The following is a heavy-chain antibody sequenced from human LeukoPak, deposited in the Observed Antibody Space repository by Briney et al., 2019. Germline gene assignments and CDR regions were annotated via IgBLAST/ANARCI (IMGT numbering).Heavy chain of an antibody. CDR2: ISADNGNT. J-gene: IGHJ4*02. V-gene: IGHV1-18*01. CDR3: ARDSYYYDSSGYYNSPNFDY. CDR1: GYTFTSFG. D-gene: IGHD3-22*01. Sequence: ASVKVFCKASGYTFTSFGISWVRQAPGQGLEWMRWISADNGNTNYAQKLQGRVTMTTDTSTSTAYMELRSLRSDDTAVHYCARDSYYYDSSGYYNSPNFDYWGQGTLVTVSS.